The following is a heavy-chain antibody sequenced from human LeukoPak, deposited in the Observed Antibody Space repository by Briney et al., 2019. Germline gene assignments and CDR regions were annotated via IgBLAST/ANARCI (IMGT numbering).Heavy chain of an antibody. J-gene: IGHJ4*02. CDR1: GGSISSGGYY. CDR3: ASNSRELVGGLDY. D-gene: IGHD1-26*01. V-gene: IGHV4-30-2*01. Sequence: PSQTLSLTFTVSGGSISSGGYYWSWIRQPPGKGLEWIGYIYHSGSTYYNPSLKSRVTISVDRSKNQFSLKLSSVTAADTAVYYCASNSRELVGGLDYWGQGTLVTVSS. CDR2: IYHSGST.